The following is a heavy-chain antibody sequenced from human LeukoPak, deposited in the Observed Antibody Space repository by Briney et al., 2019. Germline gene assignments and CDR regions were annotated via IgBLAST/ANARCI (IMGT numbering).Heavy chain of an antibody. D-gene: IGHD5-18*01. Sequence: SGGSLRLSCAASGFTFSSYWMSWARQAPGKGLEWVANIKQDGSEKCYVDSVKGRFTISRDNAKNSLYLQMNSLRAEDTAVYYCARLVDTAMVTEHYFNYWGQGTLVTVSS. CDR2: IKQDGSEK. CDR1: GFTFSSYW. CDR3: ARLVDTAMVTEHYFNY. V-gene: IGHV3-7*03. J-gene: IGHJ4*02.